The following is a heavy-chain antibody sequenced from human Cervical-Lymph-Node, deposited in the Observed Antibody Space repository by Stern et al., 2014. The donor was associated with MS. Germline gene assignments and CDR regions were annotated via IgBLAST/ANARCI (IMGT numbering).Heavy chain of an antibody. Sequence: QVQLVQSGAEVKKPGASVKASCRASGYTFTKYYIHWVRHAPGQGLEWVGVISPAGESTSYAQKYQGRITLTRDTSTGTVYMEVSSLTSDDTAVYYCAAAAATVLAFDYWGQGALVTVSS. D-gene: IGHD2-2*01. V-gene: IGHV1-46*01. CDR3: AAAAATVLAFDY. CDR1: GYTFTKYY. CDR2: ISPAGEST. J-gene: IGHJ4*02.